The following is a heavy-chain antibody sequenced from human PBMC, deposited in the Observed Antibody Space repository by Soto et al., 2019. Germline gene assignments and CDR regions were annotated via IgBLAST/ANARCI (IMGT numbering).Heavy chain of an antibody. CDR2: IRAYNVNT. CDR1: GYTFTSYG. J-gene: IGHJ4*01. CDR3: AMDFRRLVWNKAIEI. V-gene: IGHV1-18*01. D-gene: IGHD2-15*01. Sequence: ASVKISSKATGYTFTSYGITWGQQAPVRGLDCMGWIRAYNVNTNCAQTLQGKDTMTTDTSASTAFMELRRVRYYGTAVCYVAMDFRRLVWNKAIEIWGQGTLFTVSS.